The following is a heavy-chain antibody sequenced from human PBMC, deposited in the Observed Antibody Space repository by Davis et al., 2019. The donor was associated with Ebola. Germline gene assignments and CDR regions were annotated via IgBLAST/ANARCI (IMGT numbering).Heavy chain of an antibody. D-gene: IGHD6-13*01. CDR1: GGSISGHY. V-gene: IGHV4-59*11. CDR2: IYNSATT. CDR3: ARGSVEAAGTFDY. J-gene: IGHJ4*02. Sequence: PSETLSLTCTVSGGSISGHYWSWVRQTPGKGLEWIAYIYNSATTNFNPSLKSRVTISRDTSKNQFSLNLTSVTAADTAVYYCARGSVEAAGTFDYWGQGTLVTVSS.